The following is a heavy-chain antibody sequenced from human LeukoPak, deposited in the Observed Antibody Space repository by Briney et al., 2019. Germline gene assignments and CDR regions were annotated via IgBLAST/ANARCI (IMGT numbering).Heavy chain of an antibody. CDR3: ARELVSLGTGYFDL. D-gene: IGHD7-27*01. V-gene: IGHV3-23*01. CDR1: GFTFGTYG. Sequence: QPGGSLRLSCEASGFTFGTYGMTWARQSPGKGLEWVSGITGSSTWTYYADSVRGRFTISRDNARNTLHLQMNNLTADDTAIYYCARELVSLGTGYFDLWGRGTLVTVSS. J-gene: IGHJ2*01. CDR2: ITGSSTWT.